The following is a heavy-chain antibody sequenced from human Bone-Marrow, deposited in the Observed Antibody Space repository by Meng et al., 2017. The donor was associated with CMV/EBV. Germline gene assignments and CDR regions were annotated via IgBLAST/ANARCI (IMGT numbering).Heavy chain of an antibody. CDR3: ARSTSRWLQVFDD. CDR1: GGTFSSYA. D-gene: IGHD5-24*01. J-gene: IGHJ4*02. V-gene: IGHV1-69*05. CDR2: IIPIFGTA. Sequence: SVKVSCKASGGTFSSYAISWVRQAPGQGLEWMGGIIPIFGTANYAQKFQGRVTITTDESTSTAYMELSSLRSEDTAVYYCARSTSRWLQVFDDWGQGNLVTVAS.